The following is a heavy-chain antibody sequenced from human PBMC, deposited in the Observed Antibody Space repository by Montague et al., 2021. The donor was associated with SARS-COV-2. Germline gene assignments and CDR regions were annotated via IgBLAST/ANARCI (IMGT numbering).Heavy chain of an antibody. CDR1: GVSVTDYY. J-gene: IGHJ4*02. CDR3: VRHPHYDGLNGPPDF. V-gene: IGHV4-59*08. D-gene: IGHD3-9*01. CDR2: VLYNKGT. Sequence: SETLSLTCTGAGVSVTDYYWSRIRQPPGKGLEWVGGVLYNKGTKFNPSLKSRVAISVDTSKNQFSLRLTSATAADTAFYHCVRHPHYDGLNGPPDFWDQGTLVTVSS.